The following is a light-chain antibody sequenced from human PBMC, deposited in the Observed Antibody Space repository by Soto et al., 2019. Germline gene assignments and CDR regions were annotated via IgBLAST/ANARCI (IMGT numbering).Light chain of an antibody. CDR2: DVS. CDR3: SSYTSSSIEGV. Sequence: QSALTQPASVSGSPGQSITISYTGTSSDVGGYNYVSWYQQHPGKAPKLMIYDVSNRPSGVSNRFSGSKSGNTASLTISGLQAEDEADYYCSSYTSSSIEGVFGGGTKLTVL. V-gene: IGLV2-14*01. CDR1: SSDVGGYNY. J-gene: IGLJ2*01.